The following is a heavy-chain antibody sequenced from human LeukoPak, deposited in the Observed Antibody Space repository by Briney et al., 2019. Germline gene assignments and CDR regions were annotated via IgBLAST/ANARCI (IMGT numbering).Heavy chain of an antibody. D-gene: IGHD5-24*01. CDR3: ARDRVERWLQGDAFDI. CDR1: GGTFSTYA. Sequence: SVKVSCKTSGGTFSTYAITWVRQAPGQGLEWMGGIIPIFGTTNYAHKFQGRVTITADESTSTAYMELSSLRSEDTAVYYCARDRVERWLQGDAFDIWGQGTMVTVPA. V-gene: IGHV1-69*13. J-gene: IGHJ3*02. CDR2: IIPIFGTT.